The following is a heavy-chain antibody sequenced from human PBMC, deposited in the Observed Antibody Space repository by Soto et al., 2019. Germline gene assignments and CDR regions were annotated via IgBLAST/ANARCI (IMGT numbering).Heavy chain of an antibody. J-gene: IGHJ4*02. Sequence: QVQLVQSGAEVKNPGASVKVSCKTSGYTFTSYGITWVRQAPGQGLEWMGWLTGYNNYTNYAQKLQGRVSMTTDTSTNTAYMELRSLTSDDTAVHYCARTTLRYVAPPVFWGQGTLVSVSS. CDR2: LTGYNNYT. D-gene: IGHD3-9*01. CDR3: ARTTLRYVAPPVF. V-gene: IGHV1-18*01. CDR1: GYTFTSYG.